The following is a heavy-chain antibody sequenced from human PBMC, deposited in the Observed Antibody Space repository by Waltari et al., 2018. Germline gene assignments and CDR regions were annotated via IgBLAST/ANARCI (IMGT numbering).Heavy chain of an antibody. J-gene: IGHJ4*02. CDR1: GFTLSSQA. CDR2: ISAGGGTT. CDR3: AKDRGYFDWLILDY. V-gene: IGHV3-23*01. Sequence: EVQLLESGGGLVQPGGSLRLSCAAYGFTLSSQAMCWVRQAPGKGLEWVSSISAGGGTTYYADSVKGRFTISRDNSKNTLYLQMNSLRADDTAVYYCAKDRGYFDWLILDYWGQGTLVTVSS. D-gene: IGHD3-9*01.